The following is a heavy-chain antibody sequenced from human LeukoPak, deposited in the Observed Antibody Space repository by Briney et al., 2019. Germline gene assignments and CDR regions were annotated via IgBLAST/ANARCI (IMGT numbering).Heavy chain of an antibody. CDR2: IIPIFGTA. D-gene: IGHD6-19*01. V-gene: IGHV1-69*06. J-gene: IGHJ4*02. CDR1: GGAFSSYA. Sequence: ASVKVSCKASGGAFSSYAISWVRQAPGQGLEWMGGIIPIFGTANYAQKFQGRVTITADKSTSTAYMELSSLRSEDTAVYYCAREDSSGWDYWGQGTLVTVSS. CDR3: AREDSSGWDY.